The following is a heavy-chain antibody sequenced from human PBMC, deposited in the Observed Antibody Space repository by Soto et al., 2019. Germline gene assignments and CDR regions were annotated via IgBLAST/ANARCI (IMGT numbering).Heavy chain of an antibody. J-gene: IGHJ4*02. D-gene: IGHD2-21*02. CDR1: GESISSSSYY. CDR3: ARQRATVVTQAYFDH. CDR2: IYYSGRT. Sequence: SETLSLTCIVSGESISSSSYYWGWIRQRTGKGWEWSGSIYYSGRTYYNPSFKSRVTMSIDTSKNQFSLKLSSVTATDTAVYYCARQRATVVTQAYFDHWGQGALVTVSS. V-gene: IGHV4-39*01.